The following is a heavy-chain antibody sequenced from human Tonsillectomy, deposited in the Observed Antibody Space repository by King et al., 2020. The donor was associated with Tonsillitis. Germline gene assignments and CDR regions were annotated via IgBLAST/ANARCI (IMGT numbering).Heavy chain of an antibody. D-gene: IGHD2-15*01. CDR3: GNWYCRSGGCVGGGDY. CDR2: INPSDCTT. Sequence: QWVRQAPGQGLEWMGIINPSDCTTSYAQKLQGRVTMTRDTSTSTVYMGLSSLTYDDTAMYYCGNWYCRSGGCVGGGDYWGQGTLVTVSS. J-gene: IGHJ4*02. V-gene: IGHV1-46*04.